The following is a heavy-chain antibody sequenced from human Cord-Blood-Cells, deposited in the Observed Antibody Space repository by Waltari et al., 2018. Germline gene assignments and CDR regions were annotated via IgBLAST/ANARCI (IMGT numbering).Heavy chain of an antibody. CDR3: ARGQRTAMVDY. V-gene: IGHV4-34*01. CDR2: INHSGST. CDR1: GGSFSGYY. D-gene: IGHD5-18*01. J-gene: IGHJ4*02. Sequence: QVQLQQWGAGLLKPSETLSLTCAVYGGSFSGYYWSWIRQPPGKGLEWIGEINHSGSTTYHPSLKSRITISVDTSKNQFSLKLGSVTAADTAVYYCARGQRTAMVDYWGQGTLVTVSS.